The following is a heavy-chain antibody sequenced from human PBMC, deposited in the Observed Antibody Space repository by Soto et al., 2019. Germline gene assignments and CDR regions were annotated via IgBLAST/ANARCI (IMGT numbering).Heavy chain of an antibody. Sequence: ASVKVSCKASGYTFTSYGISWVRQAPGQGLEWMGWISAYNGNTNYAQKLQGRVTMTTDTSTSTAYMELRSLRSDDTAVYYCARDTVMAAAGTWSELDYWGQGTLVTVSS. CDR1: GYTFTSYG. J-gene: IGHJ4*02. CDR3: ARDTVMAAAGTWSELDY. D-gene: IGHD6-13*01. CDR2: ISAYNGNT. V-gene: IGHV1-18*01.